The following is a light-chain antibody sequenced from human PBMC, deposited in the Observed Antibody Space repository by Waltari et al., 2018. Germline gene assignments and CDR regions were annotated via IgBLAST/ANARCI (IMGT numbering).Light chain of an antibody. CDR2: EDS. Sequence: QSVLTQPPSVSAAPGQRVTISCSGGSSNLGNHYVSWYRQFPGTAPRLLIYEDSERTSGIPGRFSGSKSGTSATLDITGLQAGDEADYYCGTWDSSLSGAVFGGGTHLTVL. V-gene: IGLV1-51*02. CDR1: SSNLGNHY. CDR3: GTWDSSLSGAV. J-gene: IGLJ7*01.